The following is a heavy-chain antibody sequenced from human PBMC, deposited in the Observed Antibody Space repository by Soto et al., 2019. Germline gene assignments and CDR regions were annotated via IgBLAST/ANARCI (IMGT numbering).Heavy chain of an antibody. D-gene: IGHD3-10*01. Sequence: EVQLLESGGSLVQPGGSLRLSCAASGFSFSTYAMSWVRQAPGKGLEWLSAIYGGGDSTFYADSVKGRFTISRDNSKNTLYLQMNTLRAEDTAVYYCAKRFWSGLGLSPFDIWGQGTVVTVSS. CDR2: IYGGGDST. CDR1: GFSFSTYA. V-gene: IGHV3-23*01. CDR3: AKRFWSGLGLSPFDI. J-gene: IGHJ3*02.